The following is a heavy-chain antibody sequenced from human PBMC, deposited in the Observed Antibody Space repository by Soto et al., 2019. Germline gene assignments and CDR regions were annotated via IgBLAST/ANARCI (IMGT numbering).Heavy chain of an antibody. J-gene: IGHJ5*02. D-gene: IGHD5-18*01. Sequence: ASVKVSCKASGYTFINNDVSWVRQATGQGLEWMGRMNPGSGDTGYAQKFQGRVTMTRDISIATAYMELNSLTSEDTAIYYCARMESFGSLNWFDPWGQGTLVTVSS. CDR3: ARMESFGSLNWFDP. V-gene: IGHV1-8*02. CDR1: GYTFINND. CDR2: MNPGSGDT.